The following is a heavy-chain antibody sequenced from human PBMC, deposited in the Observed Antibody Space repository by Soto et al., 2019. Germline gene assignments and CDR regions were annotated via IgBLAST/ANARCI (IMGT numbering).Heavy chain of an antibody. CDR3: AKDVYYDGSAYYSS. CDR1: GFTFSTYA. CDR2: IRGGGSST. D-gene: IGHD3-22*01. V-gene: IGHV3-23*01. Sequence: PGGSLRLSCAASGFTFSTYAMSWVRQAPGKGLEWVSTIRGGGSSTYYADSVKGRFTISRDDSKNTLYLQMDSLRAEDTAVYYCAKDVYYDGSAYYSSWGQGTLVTVSS. J-gene: IGHJ5*02.